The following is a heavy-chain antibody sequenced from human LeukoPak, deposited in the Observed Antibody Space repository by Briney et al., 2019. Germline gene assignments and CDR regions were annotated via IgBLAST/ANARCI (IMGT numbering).Heavy chain of an antibody. Sequence: ASVKVSCKASRYTFTSYYMHWVRQAPGQGLEWMGIINPSCGSTSYAQKFQGRVTMTRDTSTSTVYVELSSLRSEDTAVYYCARGETSSTWRYWGQGTLVTVSS. J-gene: IGHJ4*02. CDR1: RYTFTSYY. CDR3: ARGETSSTWRY. CDR2: INPSCGST. D-gene: IGHD2-2*01. V-gene: IGHV1-46*01.